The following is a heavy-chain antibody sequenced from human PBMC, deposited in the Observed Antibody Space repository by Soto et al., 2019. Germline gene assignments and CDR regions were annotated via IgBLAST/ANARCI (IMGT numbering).Heavy chain of an antibody. CDR3: ARGSYYDSSGYYGP. J-gene: IGHJ5*02. D-gene: IGHD3-22*01. Sequence: SETLSLTCTVSGGSISSGGYYWSWIRQHPGKGLEWIGYIYYTGRTYYNPSLKSRVTISVDTSKNQFSLKLSSVTAADTAVYYCARGSYYDSSGYYGPWGQGTLVTVSS. CDR1: GGSISSGGYY. CDR2: IYYTGRT. V-gene: IGHV4-31*03.